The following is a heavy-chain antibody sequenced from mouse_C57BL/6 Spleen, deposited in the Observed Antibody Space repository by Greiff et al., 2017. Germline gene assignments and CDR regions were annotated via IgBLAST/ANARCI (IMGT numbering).Heavy chain of an antibody. Sequence: VQLQQSGPELVKPGASVKISCKASGYAFSSSWMNWVKQRPGKGLEWIGRIYPGDGDTNYNGKFKGKATQTADKSSSTAYMQLSSLTSEDAAVYVCAREIDYDYFDYWGQGTTLTVSS. V-gene: IGHV1-82*01. CDR3: AREIDYDYFDY. D-gene: IGHD2-4*01. J-gene: IGHJ2*01. CDR1: GYAFSSSW. CDR2: IYPGDGDT.